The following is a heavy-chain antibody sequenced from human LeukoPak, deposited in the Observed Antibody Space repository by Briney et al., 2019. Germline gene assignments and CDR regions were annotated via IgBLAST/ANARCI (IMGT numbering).Heavy chain of an antibody. V-gene: IGHV3-7*01. D-gene: IGHD6-19*01. CDR2: MKEDGSDV. Sequence: PGGSLRLSCAASGFPFNSQTMSWVRQAPGKGLEWVAKMKEDGSDVKYVDSVRGRFTISRDNAKDSLFLEMNSLRDDDTAVYYCVRGGAVAGRFDAWGQGTQVTVSS. J-gene: IGHJ5*02. CDR3: VRGGAVAGRFDA. CDR1: GFPFNSQT.